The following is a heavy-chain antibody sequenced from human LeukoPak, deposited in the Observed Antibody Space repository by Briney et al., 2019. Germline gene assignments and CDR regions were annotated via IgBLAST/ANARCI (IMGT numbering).Heavy chain of an antibody. Sequence: GGSLRLSCAASGYTFSTYAMSWVRQAPGKGLEWVSGISDSGGSTYYADSVKGRFTISRDNSKNTLYLQMNSLRAEDTAVYYCAKDYYGSGSYYNGIDYWGQGTLVTVSS. CDR3: AKDYYGSGSYYNGIDY. V-gene: IGHV3-23*01. J-gene: IGHJ4*02. CDR2: ISDSGGST. D-gene: IGHD3-10*01. CDR1: GYTFSTYA.